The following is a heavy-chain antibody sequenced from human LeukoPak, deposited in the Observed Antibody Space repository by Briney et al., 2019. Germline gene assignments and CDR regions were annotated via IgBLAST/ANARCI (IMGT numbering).Heavy chain of an antibody. CDR2: ISGSGGST. D-gene: IGHD1-26*01. CDR3: AKVPPHSGSYVEADY. Sequence: PGGSLRLSCAASGFTFSSYAMSWVRQAPGKGLEWVSAISGSGGSTYYAHSVQGRFTISRDNSKNTLYLQMNSLRAEDTAVYYCAKVPPHSGSYVEADYWGQGTLVTVSS. CDR1: GFTFSSYA. V-gene: IGHV3-23*01. J-gene: IGHJ4*02.